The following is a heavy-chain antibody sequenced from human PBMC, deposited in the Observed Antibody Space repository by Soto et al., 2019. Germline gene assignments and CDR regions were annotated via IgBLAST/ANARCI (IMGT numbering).Heavy chain of an antibody. V-gene: IGHV5-51*01. Sequence: PGESLKISCKGSGYSFTSYWIGWVRQMPGKGLEWMGIIYPGDSDTRYSPSFQGQVTISADKSISTAYLQWSSLKASDTAMYYCARLPGDFPNPDFYGMDVWGQGTTVTVSS. CDR2: IYPGDSDT. CDR3: ARLPGDFPNPDFYGMDV. D-gene: IGHD2-21*02. J-gene: IGHJ6*02. CDR1: GYSFTSYW.